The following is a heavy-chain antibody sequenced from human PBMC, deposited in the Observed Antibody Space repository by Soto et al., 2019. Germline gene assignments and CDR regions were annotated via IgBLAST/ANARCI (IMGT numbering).Heavy chain of an antibody. D-gene: IGHD2-8*01. CDR3: ARRLTKTVSALGY. CDR2: ISENGVNK. CDR1: GFTFTSFA. V-gene: IGHV3-30*09. J-gene: IGHJ4*02. Sequence: GSLRLSCSASGFTFTSFAIHWGRQAPGKGLEWVAVISENGVNKYSAESVRGRFVISRDNSKNTVELEMNSLRPEDTAIYFCARRLTKTVSALGYWGQGXLVTVYS.